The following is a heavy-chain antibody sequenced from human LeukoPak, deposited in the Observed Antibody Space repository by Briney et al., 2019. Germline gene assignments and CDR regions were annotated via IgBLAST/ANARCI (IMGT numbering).Heavy chain of an antibody. CDR2: ISSSSSYI. CDR1: GFNFGNNA. J-gene: IGHJ6*03. V-gene: IGHV3-21*01. Sequence: GGSLRLSCAASGFNFGNNAMSWVRQAPGKGLEWVSSISSSSSYIYYADSVKGRFTISRDNAKNSLYLQMNSLRAEDTAVYYCARDPTGYYYMDVWGKGTTVTVSS. CDR3: ARDPTGYYYMDV.